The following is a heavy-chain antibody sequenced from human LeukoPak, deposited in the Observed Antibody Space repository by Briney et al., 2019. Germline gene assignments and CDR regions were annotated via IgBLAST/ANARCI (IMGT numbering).Heavy chain of an antibody. CDR2: MRTSGST. CDR1: GGSLTNYY. Sequence: PSETLSLTCTVSGGSLTNYYWNWIRQPAGKGLEWIGRMRTSGSTNYNPSLKSRVTMSVDTSKNQVSLKLSSVTAADTAVYYCARDGGSGWYNYWGQGTLVTVSS. D-gene: IGHD6-19*01. CDR3: ARDGGSGWYNY. J-gene: IGHJ4*02. V-gene: IGHV4-4*07.